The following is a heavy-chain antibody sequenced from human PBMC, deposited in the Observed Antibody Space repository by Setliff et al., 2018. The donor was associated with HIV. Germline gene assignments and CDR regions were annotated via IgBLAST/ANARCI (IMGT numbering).Heavy chain of an antibody. D-gene: IGHD6-19*01. J-gene: IGHJ4*02. Sequence: GASVKVSCKASGYTFTSYGISWVRQAPGQGLEWMGWISAYNGNTNYAQKLQGRVTMTTDTSTSTAYMELRSLRSDDTAVYYCARASHSGPSSNGWYPYYLDYWGQGTLVTVSS. V-gene: IGHV1-18*01. CDR1: GYTFTSYG. CDR3: ARASHSGPSSNGWYPYYLDY. CDR2: ISAYNGNT.